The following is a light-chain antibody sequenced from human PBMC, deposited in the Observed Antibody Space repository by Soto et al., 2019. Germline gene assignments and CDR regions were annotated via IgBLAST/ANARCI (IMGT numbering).Light chain of an antibody. CDR3: QQYGISPPT. V-gene: IGKV3-20*01. CDR2: DIF. Sequence: IVLTRSPGTLSLSPGERATLSCRASHSVSSNLSWYQQKPGQAPRLVIYDIFTRATGVPARFSGSGSGRDFTLTINILEPEDFAVYYCQQYGISPPTFGQGTKLDI. J-gene: IGKJ1*01. CDR1: HSVSSN.